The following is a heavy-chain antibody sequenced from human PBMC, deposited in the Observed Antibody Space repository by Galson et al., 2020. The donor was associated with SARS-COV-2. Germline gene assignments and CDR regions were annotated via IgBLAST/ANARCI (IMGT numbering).Heavy chain of an antibody. CDR2: NYYSGST. Sequence: SETLSLTCTVSGGYISSSSYYWGWIRQPPGKGLEWIGSNYYSGSTYYNPSLKSRVTISVDTSKNQFSLKLSSVTAADTAVYYCATLAAIGVTWFDPWGQGTLVTVSS. V-gene: IGHV4-39*07. J-gene: IGHJ5*02. CDR1: GGYISSSSYY. CDR3: ATLAAIGVTWFDP. D-gene: IGHD2-2*01.